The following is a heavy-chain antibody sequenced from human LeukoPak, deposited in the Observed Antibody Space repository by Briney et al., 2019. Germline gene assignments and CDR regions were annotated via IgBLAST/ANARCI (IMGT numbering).Heavy chain of an antibody. D-gene: IGHD6-19*01. CDR2: INPNTGGT. J-gene: IGHJ4*02. CDR1: GYTFTDYY. CDR3: ARGPMGVAVSA. Sequence: ASVKVSCKSSGYTFTDYYIHWVRQAPGQGLEWMGWINPNTGGTNHARQFQARVTMTRDKSINTAYMELSRLTSDDTAVYYCARGPMGVAVSAWGQGSLVTVSS. V-gene: IGHV1-2*02.